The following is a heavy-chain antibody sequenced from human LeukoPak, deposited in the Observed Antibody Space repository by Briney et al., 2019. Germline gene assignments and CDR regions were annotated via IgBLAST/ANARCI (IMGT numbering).Heavy chain of an antibody. CDR1: GFTFSSYS. J-gene: IGHJ4*02. V-gene: IGHV3-48*01. CDR2: ISSRSSTI. Sequence: GGSLRLSCAASGFTFSSYSMNWVRQAPGKGLEWVSYISSRSSTIYYADSVKGRFTISRDNAKNSLYLQMNSLRAEGTAVYYCARSIGYCSSTSCYYFDYWGQGTLVTVSS. D-gene: IGHD2-2*01. CDR3: ARSIGYCSSTSCYYFDY.